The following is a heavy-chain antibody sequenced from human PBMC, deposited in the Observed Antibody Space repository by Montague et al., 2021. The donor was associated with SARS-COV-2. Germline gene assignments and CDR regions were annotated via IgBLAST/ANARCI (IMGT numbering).Heavy chain of an antibody. V-gene: IGHV4-39*01. D-gene: IGHD6-13*01. CDR2: ISYTGST. CDR3: ARLPLVSSWSRAAGYYYYGMDV. CDR1: GGSISRSTSS. Sequence: SETLSLTRTVSGGSISRSTSSWAWIRQPPGKGLEWIGSISYTGSTYYXPSLKSRVTISVDTSRNQFSLRLSSVTAADTSAYYCARLPLVSSWSRAAGYYYYGMDVWAKGPRSPSP. J-gene: IGHJ6*02.